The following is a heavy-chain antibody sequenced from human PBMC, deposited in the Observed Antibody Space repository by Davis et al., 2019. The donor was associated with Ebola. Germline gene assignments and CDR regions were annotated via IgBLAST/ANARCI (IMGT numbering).Heavy chain of an antibody. CDR1: GYTFTSYA. CDR3: ARDWCSSATCYAGYYNGMDF. V-gene: IGHV1-3*01. J-gene: IGHJ6*02. D-gene: IGHD2-2*01. Sequence: ASVKVSCKASGYTFTSYAMHWVRQAPGQRLEWMGWINGGNGNTRYAQKFQGRVTITRDTSASTAYMELSSLRSEDTAVYYCARDWCSSATCYAGYYNGMDFWGQGTTVTVSS. CDR2: INGGNGNT.